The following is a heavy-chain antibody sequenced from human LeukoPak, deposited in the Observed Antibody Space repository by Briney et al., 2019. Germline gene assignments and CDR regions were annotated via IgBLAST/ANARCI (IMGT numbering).Heavy chain of an antibody. J-gene: IGHJ4*02. V-gene: IGHV1-69-2*01. CDR1: GYTFTDYY. CDR2: VDPEDGET. Sequence: ASVKISCKVSGYTFTDYYMHWVQQAPGKGLEWMGLVDPEDGETIYAEKFQGRVTITADMSTDTAYMELSSLRSEDTAVYYCATDRAIFGVVISVGYWGQGTLVTVSS. CDR3: ATDRAIFGVVISVGY. D-gene: IGHD3-3*01.